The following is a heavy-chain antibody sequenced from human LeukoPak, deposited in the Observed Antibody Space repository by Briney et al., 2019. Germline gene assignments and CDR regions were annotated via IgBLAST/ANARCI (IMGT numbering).Heavy chain of an antibody. V-gene: IGHV3-53*01. Sequence: AWGSLTLTCAASGFTVSSNYRSWVRQAPGKGLEWVSDIYSGGSTYYADSVKGRFTISRDNSKNTLYLQMNSLKAEDTAVYYCASIAVAGYRLDQTFDYWGQGTLVTVSS. CDR2: IYSGGST. CDR3: ASIAVAGYRLDQTFDY. CDR1: GFTVSSNY. J-gene: IGHJ4*02. D-gene: IGHD6-19*01.